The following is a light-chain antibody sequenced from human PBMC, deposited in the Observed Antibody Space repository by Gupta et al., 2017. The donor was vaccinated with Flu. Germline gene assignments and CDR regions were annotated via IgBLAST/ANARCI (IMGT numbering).Light chain of an antibody. CDR3: AVWDDSLSAWV. CDR1: SSNIGGNF. J-gene: IGLJ3*02. CDR2: RND. V-gene: IGLV1-47*01. Sequence: QSVLTQPPSASGTPGQRVTIPCSGSSSNIGGNFVYWFQQVPGTAPKLLIYRNDRRPSGVSDRFSGSKSGTSASLAISGLRAEDEADYYCAVWDDSLSAWVFGGGIKLTVL.